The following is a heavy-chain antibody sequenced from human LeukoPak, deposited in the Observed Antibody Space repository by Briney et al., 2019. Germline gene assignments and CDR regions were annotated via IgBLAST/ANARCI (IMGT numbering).Heavy chain of an antibody. CDR1: GYTFTIYD. J-gene: IGHJ5*02. Sequence: GASVKVSCKASGYTFTIYDINWVRQAPGQGLEWVGWMDPNSGNTGYAQKFQGRVTMTRDTSISTAYMELSSLRSEDTAVYYCARYAVVAAMNWFDPWGQGTLVIVSS. CDR2: MDPNSGNT. D-gene: IGHD2-15*01. V-gene: IGHV1-8*01. CDR3: ARYAVVAAMNWFDP.